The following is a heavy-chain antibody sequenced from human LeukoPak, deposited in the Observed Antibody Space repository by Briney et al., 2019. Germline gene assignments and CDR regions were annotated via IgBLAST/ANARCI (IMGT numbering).Heavy chain of an antibody. CDR2: INPSGGST. J-gene: IGHJ4*02. CDR3: AIFGYSSSWYPFSVFDY. Sequence: ASVKVSCKASGYTFTSYYMHWVRQAPGQGLEWMGIINPSGGSTSYAQKFQGRVTMTRDTSTSTVYMELGSLRSEDTAVYYCAIFGYSSSWYPFSVFDYWGQGTLVTVSS. V-gene: IGHV1-46*03. CDR1: GYTFTSYY. D-gene: IGHD6-13*01.